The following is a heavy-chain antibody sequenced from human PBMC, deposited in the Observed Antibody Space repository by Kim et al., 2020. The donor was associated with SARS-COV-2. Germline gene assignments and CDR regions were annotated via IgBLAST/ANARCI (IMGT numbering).Heavy chain of an antibody. CDR1: GYSFTSYW. J-gene: IGHJ6*02. Sequence: GESLKISCKGSGYSFTSYWIGWVRQMPGKGLEWMGIIYPGDSDTRYSPSFQGQVTISADKSISTAYLQWSSLKASDTAMYYCARHRGDPIVGAASYYGMDVWGQGTTVTVSS. CDR3: ARHRGDPIVGAASYYGMDV. CDR2: IYPGDSDT. D-gene: IGHD1-26*01. V-gene: IGHV5-51*01.